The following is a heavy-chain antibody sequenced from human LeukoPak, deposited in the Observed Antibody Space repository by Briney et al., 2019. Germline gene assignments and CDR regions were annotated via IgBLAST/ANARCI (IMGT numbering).Heavy chain of an antibody. J-gene: IGHJ4*02. CDR2: ISPSGGSI. CDR1: GYTFTTYY. V-gene: IGHV1-46*01. D-gene: IGHD1-26*01. Sequence: ASVKVSCKASGYTFTTYYIHWVRQAPGQGLEWMGIISPSGGSITYAQKFQDRVTMTRDTSTSTVYMELSSLRSEDTAVYYCARPTRYPVSYGPLDYWGQGTLVTVSS. CDR3: ARPTRYPVSYGPLDY.